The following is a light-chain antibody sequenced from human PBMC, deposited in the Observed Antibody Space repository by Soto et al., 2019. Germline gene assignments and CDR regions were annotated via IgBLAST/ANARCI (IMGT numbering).Light chain of an antibody. Sequence: AIQLTPSPSSLAASVGDRVTIPCRTTQGISSALAWYQQRPGKPPKLLIFDASNLESGVPSRFSGSGSGTHFTLAISRLQPEDFATYYCQQFSSYPGTFCPGTKVDLK. CDR1: QGISSA. V-gene: IGKV1-13*02. CDR2: DAS. CDR3: QQFSSYPGT. J-gene: IGKJ3*01.